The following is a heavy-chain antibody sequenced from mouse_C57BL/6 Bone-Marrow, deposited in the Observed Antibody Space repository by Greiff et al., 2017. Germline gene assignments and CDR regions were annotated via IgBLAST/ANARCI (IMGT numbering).Heavy chain of an antibody. V-gene: IGHV1-85*01. Sequence: QVQLQQSGPELVKPGASVKLSCKASGYTFTSYDINWVKQRPGQGLEWIGWIYPRDGSTKYNEKFKGKATLTVDTSTSTAYMERRSLTSEGSAVYFCTRVKNWDGWYFDVWGTGTTVTVSS. CDR3: TRVKNWDGWYFDV. CDR2: IYPRDGST. CDR1: GYTFTSYD. D-gene: IGHD4-1*01. J-gene: IGHJ1*03.